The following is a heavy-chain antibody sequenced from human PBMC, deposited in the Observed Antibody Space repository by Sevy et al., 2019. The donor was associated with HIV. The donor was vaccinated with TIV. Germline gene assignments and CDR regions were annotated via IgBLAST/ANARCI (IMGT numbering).Heavy chain of an antibody. CDR1: GGTFNRYA. Sequence: ASVKVSCKASGGTFNRYAISWVRQAPGHGLEWLGGIIPIFGTTNYPQKFQGRVTITADESTSTAYMEVSSLRSEDTAVYYCARLTVAGLGGWFDPWGHGTLVTVSS. V-gene: IGHV1-69*13. CDR2: IIPIFGTT. CDR3: ARLTVAGLGGWFDP. J-gene: IGHJ5*02. D-gene: IGHD6-19*01.